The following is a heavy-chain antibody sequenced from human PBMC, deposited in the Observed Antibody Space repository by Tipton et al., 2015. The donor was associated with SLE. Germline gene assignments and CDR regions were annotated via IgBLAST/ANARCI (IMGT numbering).Heavy chain of an antibody. Sequence: TLSLTCTVSGGSISSSSYYWGWIRQPPGKGLEWIGSIYYSGSTYYNPSLKSRVTISVDTSKNQFSLKLSSVTAADTAVYYCASYGGSSWGDAFDIWGQGTMVTVSS. CDR3: ASYGGSSWGDAFDI. CDR1: GGSISSSSYY. D-gene: IGHD6-13*01. CDR2: IYYSGST. J-gene: IGHJ3*02. V-gene: IGHV4-39*07.